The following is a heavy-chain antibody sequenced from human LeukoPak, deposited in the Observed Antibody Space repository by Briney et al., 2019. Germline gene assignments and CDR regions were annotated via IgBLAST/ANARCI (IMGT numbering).Heavy chain of an antibody. Sequence: GASVEVSCKASGYTFTSYDINWVRQATGQGLEWMGWMNPNSGNTGYAQKFQGRVTMTRDTSISTAYMELSRLRSDDTAVYYCARVLDMSVAFDIWGQGTMVTVSS. D-gene: IGHD3-9*01. J-gene: IGHJ3*02. CDR2: MNPNSGNT. CDR3: ARVLDMSVAFDI. V-gene: IGHV1-8*01. CDR1: GYTFTSYD.